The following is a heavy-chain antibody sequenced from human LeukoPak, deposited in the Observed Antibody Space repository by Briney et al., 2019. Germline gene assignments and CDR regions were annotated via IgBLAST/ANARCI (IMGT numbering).Heavy chain of an antibody. CDR1: GFTLSTFW. J-gene: IGHJ4*02. V-gene: IGHV3-7*01. D-gene: IGHD5-12*01. CDR3: ARPRGLHFGFNDS. Sequence: GGSLRLSCEASGFTLSTFWMSWVRQAPGKGLEWVANINQDESEKHYVESVRGRFTISRDNAKNSLFLQMNSLRVEDTAVYYCARPRGLHFGFNDSWGEGTLVTVSS. CDR2: INQDESEK.